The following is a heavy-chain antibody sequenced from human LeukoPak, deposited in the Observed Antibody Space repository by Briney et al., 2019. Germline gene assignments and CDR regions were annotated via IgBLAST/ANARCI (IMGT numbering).Heavy chain of an antibody. Sequence: GGSLRLSCAASGFTFSDYYMSWIRQAPGKGLEWVSYISSSSSYTNYADSVKGRFTISRDSTKNSLYLQMNSLRAEDTAVYYCAVYPSMGRVSDTINWGHPWGQGTLVSVSS. D-gene: IGHD3-10*01. V-gene: IGHV3-11*06. CDR2: ISSSSSYT. CDR3: AVYPSMGRVSDTINWGHP. J-gene: IGHJ5*02. CDR1: GFTFSDYY.